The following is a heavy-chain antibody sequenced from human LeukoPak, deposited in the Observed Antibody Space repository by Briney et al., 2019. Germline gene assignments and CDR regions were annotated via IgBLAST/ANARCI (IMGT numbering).Heavy chain of an antibody. CDR1: GGSFIGYY. Sequence: SHTLSLTCAVDGGSFIGYYWTWIRQPPGKWLGWIGEINQSGSANYNPSLKRRVTISVDTSKNQFSLKLSSVIAADTAVYYCARGRYCSGGTCYSFGYDDAFDIWGQGTMITISS. CDR2: INQSGSA. D-gene: IGHD2-15*01. V-gene: IGHV4-34*01. CDR3: ARGRYCSGGTCYSFGYDDAFDI. J-gene: IGHJ3*02.